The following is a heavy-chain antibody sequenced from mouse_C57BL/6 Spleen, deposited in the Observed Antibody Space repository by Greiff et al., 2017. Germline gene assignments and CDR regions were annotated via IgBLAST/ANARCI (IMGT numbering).Heavy chain of an antibody. D-gene: IGHD1-1*01. CDR2: ISSGSSTI. Sequence: EVQRVESGGGLVKPGGSLKLSCAASGFTFSDYGMHWVRQAPEKGLEWVAYISSGSSTIYYADTVKGRFTISRDNAKNTLFLQMTSLRSEDTAMYYCARRNYYGSSSGIDVWGTGTTVTVSS. CDR3: ARRNYYGSSSGIDV. J-gene: IGHJ1*03. CDR1: GFTFSDYG. V-gene: IGHV5-17*01.